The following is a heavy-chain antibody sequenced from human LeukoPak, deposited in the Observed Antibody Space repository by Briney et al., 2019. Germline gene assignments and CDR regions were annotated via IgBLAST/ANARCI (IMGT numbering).Heavy chain of an antibody. J-gene: IGHJ5*02. CDR1: GGSISSYY. Sequence: SETLSLTCTVSGGSISSYYWSWLRPPPGKGLEWFVYIYYSENTNYNPSLKRRVTISVDTSKNQFSLKLSSVTAADTAMYYCARGMGGNWFDPWGQGTLVTVSS. D-gene: IGHD1-14*01. V-gene: IGHV4-59*01. CDR2: IYYSENT. CDR3: ARGMGGNWFDP.